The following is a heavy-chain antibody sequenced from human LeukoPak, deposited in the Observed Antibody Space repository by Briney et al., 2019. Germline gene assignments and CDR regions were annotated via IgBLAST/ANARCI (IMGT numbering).Heavy chain of an antibody. Sequence: PGGSLRLSCAASGLTVSSSHMTWIRQAPRKGLEWVSIIKSGSNTDYADSVKGRFAISRDNSKNTVYLQMNSLRIEDTAVYNCVNLPGGGQWGQGTLVTVSS. CDR2: IKSGSNT. J-gene: IGHJ4*02. CDR1: GLTVSSSH. D-gene: IGHD7-27*01. CDR3: VNLPGGGQ. V-gene: IGHV3-66*02.